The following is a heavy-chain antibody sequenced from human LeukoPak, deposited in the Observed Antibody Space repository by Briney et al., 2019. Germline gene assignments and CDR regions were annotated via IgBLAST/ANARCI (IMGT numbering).Heavy chain of an antibody. Sequence: PGGSLRLSCAASGFTFSSYEMNWVRQAPGKGLEWVSYISSSGSTIYYADSVKGRFTISRDNAKNTLYLQMNSLRAEDTAVYYCAKGLKDIVVVPAGRRHYMDVWGKGTTVTISS. CDR2: ISSSGSTI. V-gene: IGHV3-48*03. CDR3: AKGLKDIVVVPAGRRHYMDV. CDR1: GFTFSSYE. D-gene: IGHD2-2*01. J-gene: IGHJ6*03.